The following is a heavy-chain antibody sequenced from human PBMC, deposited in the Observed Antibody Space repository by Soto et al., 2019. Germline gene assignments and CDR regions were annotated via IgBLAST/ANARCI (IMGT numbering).Heavy chain of an antibody. D-gene: IGHD3-16*01. V-gene: IGHV3-23*01. CDR1: GFSFSTYG. CDR3: VKFRGRAYHYYYMDV. Sequence: DVQLLESGGGLAQRGGSLRLSGAASGFSFSTYGMTWVRQAPGKGLEWVSYGGSGGSTYYADSVKGRFTISRDNSKKTLYLQMNSLRAEDTAVYYCVKFRGRAYHYYYMDVWGNGTTVTVSS. CDR2: YGGSGGST. J-gene: IGHJ6*03.